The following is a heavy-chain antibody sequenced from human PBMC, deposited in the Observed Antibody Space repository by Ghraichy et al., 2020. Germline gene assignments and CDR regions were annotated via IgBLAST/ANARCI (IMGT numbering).Heavy chain of an antibody. CDR2: IWTDGTYT. Sequence: GGSLRLSCEASGFTFSRTAMHWVRQAPGKGLEWVAGIWTDGTYTYYLDSVKARFTISRDNSKNTVSLQMDSLRAEDTAVYYCATTPSRVVTASTRFYFDFWGQGTLVTVSS. J-gene: IGHJ4*02. D-gene: IGHD2-21*02. CDR3: ATTPSRVVTASTRFYFDF. CDR1: GFTFSRTA. V-gene: IGHV3-33*01.